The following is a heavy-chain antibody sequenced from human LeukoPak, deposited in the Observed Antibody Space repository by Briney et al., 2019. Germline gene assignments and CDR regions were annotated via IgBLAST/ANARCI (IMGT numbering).Heavy chain of an antibody. Sequence: ETLSLTCTVSGGSISSYYWSWVRQPPGKGLEWVANIKQDGSEKYYVDSVKGRFTISRDNAKNSLYLQMNSLRAEDTAVYYCARGRGATNMYYFDYWGQGTLVTVSS. V-gene: IGHV3-7*01. CDR3: ARGRGATNMYYFDY. J-gene: IGHJ4*02. CDR2: IKQDGSEK. D-gene: IGHD1-26*01. CDR1: GGSISSYY.